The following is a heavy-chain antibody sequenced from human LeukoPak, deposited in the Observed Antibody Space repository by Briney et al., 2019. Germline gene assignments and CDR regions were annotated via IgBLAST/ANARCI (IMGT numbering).Heavy chain of an antibody. CDR3: AREGATTAFDY. CDR1: GFTVSSYY. J-gene: IGHJ4*02. D-gene: IGHD1-26*01. V-gene: IGHV3-53*01. CDR2: IYSGGRT. Sequence: GGSLRLSCVASGFTVSSYYVSWVRQAPGKGLEWVSIIYSGGRTYYADSAKGRFTISRDIFKNTVYLQMNSLRAEDTAVYYCAREGATTAFDYWGQGTLVTVSS.